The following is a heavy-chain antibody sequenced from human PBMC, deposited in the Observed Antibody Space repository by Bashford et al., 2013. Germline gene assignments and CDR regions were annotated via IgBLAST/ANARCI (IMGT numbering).Heavy chain of an antibody. Sequence: GSLRLSCAASGFTFSTSEFHWVRQATGKGLEWVSAIGATGDTYYAGSVKGRFIISRENARNTLFLQMNSLRAGDTAVYYCARARCSGGSCYSAYFDYWGQGTLVTVSS. V-gene: IGHV3-13*01. CDR2: IGATGDT. CDR1: GFTFSTSE. CDR3: ARARCSGGSCYSAYFDY. D-gene: IGHD2-15*01. J-gene: IGHJ4*02.